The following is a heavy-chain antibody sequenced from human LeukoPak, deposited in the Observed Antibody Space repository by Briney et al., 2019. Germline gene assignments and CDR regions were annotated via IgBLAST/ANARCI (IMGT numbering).Heavy chain of an antibody. CDR2: IIPIFGTA. J-gene: IGHJ3*02. CDR1: GYTFTAYY. V-gene: IGHV1-69*05. CDR3: ARSRGATPHDAFDI. Sequence: GASVKVSCKASGYTFTAYYMHWVRQAPGQGLEWMGGIIPIFGTANYAQKLQGRVTITTDESTSTAYMELSSLRSEDTAVYYCARSRGATPHDAFDIWGQGTMVTVSS.